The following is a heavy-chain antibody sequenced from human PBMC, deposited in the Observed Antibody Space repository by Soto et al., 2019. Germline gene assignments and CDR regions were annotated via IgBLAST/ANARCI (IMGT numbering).Heavy chain of an antibody. CDR2: IYYSGST. CDR3: AREPHYYYDSSGYHLNAFDI. Sequence: SETVSLTCTVSGGSISSYYWSWIRQPPGKGLEWIGYIYYSGSTNYNPSLKSRVTISVDTSKNQFSLKLSSVTAADTAVYYCAREPHYYYDSSGYHLNAFDIWGQGTMVTV. CDR1: GGSISSYY. D-gene: IGHD3-22*01. V-gene: IGHV4-59*01. J-gene: IGHJ3*02.